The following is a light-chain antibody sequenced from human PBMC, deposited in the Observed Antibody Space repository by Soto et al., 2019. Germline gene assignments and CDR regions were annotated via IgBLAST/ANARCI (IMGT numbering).Light chain of an antibody. Sequence: QSVLTQSPSASASLGASVKLTCTLSSGHSSYAIAWHQQQPEKGPRYLMKLNSDGSHSKGDGIPDRFSGSSSGAERYLTISSRQSEDEADYYCQTWCTGDVVFGGGTKITVL. V-gene: IGLV4-69*01. J-gene: IGLJ2*01. CDR2: LNSDGSH. CDR3: QTWCTGDVV. CDR1: SGHSSYA.